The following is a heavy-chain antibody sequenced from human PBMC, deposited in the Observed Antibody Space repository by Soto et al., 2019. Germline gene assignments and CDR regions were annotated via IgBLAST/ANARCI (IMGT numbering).Heavy chain of an antibody. CDR3: TREGAAHES. CDR1: GFTFSGST. CDR2: IRGKANSYAT. D-gene: IGHD1-26*01. J-gene: IGHJ5*02. V-gene: IGHV3-73*02. Sequence: EVQLVESGGGLVQPGGSLKLSCAASGFTFSGSTMHWVRQASGKGLEWVGRIRGKANSYATAYAASVKGRFTISRDDSEKTAYLHMNSLKTEDTAVYYCTREGAAHESWGQGTLVTVSS.